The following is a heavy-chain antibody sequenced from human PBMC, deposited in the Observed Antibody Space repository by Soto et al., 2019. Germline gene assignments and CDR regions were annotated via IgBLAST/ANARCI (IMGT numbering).Heavy chain of an antibody. V-gene: IGHV3-23*01. CDR2: IDYSCANT. D-gene: IGHD6-19*01. CDR1: GFPFASNA. CDR3: AKDFKRQWLARDALDF. Sequence: GGSLRLSCEASGFPFASNAMSWVGQAPGNGVELISCIDYSCANTFYTDSVKGRFTISRDNSKNTLYLQMHSLSAEDTAFYYFAKDFKRQWLARDALDFWGQGTMVTVSS. J-gene: IGHJ3*01.